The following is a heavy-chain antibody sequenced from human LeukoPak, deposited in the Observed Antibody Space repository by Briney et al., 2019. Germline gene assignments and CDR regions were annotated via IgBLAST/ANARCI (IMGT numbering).Heavy chain of an antibody. Sequence: GRSLRLSCAASGFTFSTNGMHWVRQAPGKGLEWVAVISYDEKTKYYADSVKGRFTISRDNSKNTLYLQMNSLRAEDTAVYYCAKESPHFDYWGQGTLVTVSS. CDR2: ISYDEKTK. CDR3: AKESPHFDY. CDR1: GFTFSTNG. J-gene: IGHJ4*02. V-gene: IGHV3-30*18.